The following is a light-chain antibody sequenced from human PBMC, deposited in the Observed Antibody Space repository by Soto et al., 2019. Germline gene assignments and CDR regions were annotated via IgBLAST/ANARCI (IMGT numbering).Light chain of an antibody. CDR2: EKS. CDR3: QKRNNWRDT. J-gene: IGKJ5*01. V-gene: IGKV3-11*01. CDR1: QSVSNS. Sequence: IVLPVSAATVSFSTGKRATLSCRASQSVSNSLSWYQQKTGLAPRLLMYEKSRRATGIPDRFSGSGSGTDLNLTISRLEPEDFAVYYCQKRNNWRDTFGEGTQLDIK.